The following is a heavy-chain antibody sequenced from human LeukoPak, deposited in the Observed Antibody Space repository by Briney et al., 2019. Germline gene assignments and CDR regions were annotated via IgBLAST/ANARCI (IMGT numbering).Heavy chain of an antibody. Sequence: ASVKVSCKTSGYTYTNYGVSWVRQAPGQGLEWMGWISAYNGNADYAQKLQGRVTMTADTSTSTAYMELRSLRSDDTAVYYCARVGVYYTTTTCLDYWGQGTLVTVSS. D-gene: IGHD2-2*01. CDR3: ARVGVYYTTTTCLDY. CDR2: ISAYNGNA. V-gene: IGHV1-18*01. J-gene: IGHJ4*02. CDR1: GYTYTNYG.